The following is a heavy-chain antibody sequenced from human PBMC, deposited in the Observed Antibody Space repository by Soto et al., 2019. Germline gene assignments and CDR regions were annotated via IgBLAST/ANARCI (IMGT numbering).Heavy chain of an antibody. CDR2: ISYDGSNK. J-gene: IGHJ4*02. CDR3: AKDFWYYDSSGYYSSFDY. V-gene: IGHV3-30*18. D-gene: IGHD3-22*01. CDR1: VFTFSNYW. Sequence: SLRLSCAASVFTFSNYWMTWARQAPVKGLEWVAVISYDGSNKYYADSVKGRFTISRDNSKNTLYLQMNSLRAEDTAVYYCAKDFWYYDSSGYYSSFDYWGQGTLVTVSS.